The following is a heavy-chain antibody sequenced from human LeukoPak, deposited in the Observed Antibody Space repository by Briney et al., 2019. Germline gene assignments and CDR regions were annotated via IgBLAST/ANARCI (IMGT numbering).Heavy chain of an antibody. CDR1: GFTFSSYS. V-gene: IGHV3-21*05. CDR3: AELGITMIGGV. D-gene: IGHD3-10*02. J-gene: IGHJ6*04. Sequence: GGSLRLSCAASGFTFSSYSMNWVRQAPGKGLEWVSYISSSSSYIYYADSVKGRFTISRDNAKSSLYLQMNSLRAEDTAVYYCAELGITMIGGVWGKGTTVTISS. CDR2: ISSSSSYI.